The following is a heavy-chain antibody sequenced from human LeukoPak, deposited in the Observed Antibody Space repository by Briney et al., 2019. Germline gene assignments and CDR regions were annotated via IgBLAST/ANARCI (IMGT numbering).Heavy chain of an antibody. Sequence: SETLSLTCTVSGGSLSSGGYYWSWLRQPPGRGLEWIGYIYYSGSTYYNPSLKSRVTISVDTSKNQFSLKLSSVTAADTAVYYCARGPEYDSSGYSFDYWGQGTLVTVSS. V-gene: IGHV4-30-4*01. CDR2: IYYSGST. D-gene: IGHD3-22*01. J-gene: IGHJ4*02. CDR3: ARGPEYDSSGYSFDY. CDR1: GGSLSSGGYY.